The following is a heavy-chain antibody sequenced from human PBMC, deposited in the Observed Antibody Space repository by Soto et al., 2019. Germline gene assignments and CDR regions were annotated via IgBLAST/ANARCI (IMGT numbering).Heavy chain of an antibody. D-gene: IGHD6-6*01. Sequence: GESLKISCKGSGYSFTSYWISWVRQMPGKGLEWMGRIDPSDSYTNYSPSFQGHVTISADKSISTAYLQWSSLKASDTAMYYCASSHFAARPGFYYYYGMDVWGQGTTVTSP. CDR2: IDPSDSYT. CDR1: GYSFTSYW. CDR3: ASSHFAARPGFYYYYGMDV. V-gene: IGHV5-10-1*01. J-gene: IGHJ6*02.